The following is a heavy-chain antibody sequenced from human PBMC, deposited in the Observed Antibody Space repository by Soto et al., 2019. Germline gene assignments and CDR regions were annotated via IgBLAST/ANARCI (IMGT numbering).Heavy chain of an antibody. Sequence: SVKVSCKASGGTFSSYTISWVRQAPGQGLEWMGRIIPILGIANYAQKFQGRVTITADKSTSTAYMELSSLSSEDTTVYYCAPGSGPYFVDYWGQGILV. V-gene: IGHV1-69*02. J-gene: IGHJ4*02. CDR1: GGTFSSYT. CDR3: APGSGPYFVDY. CDR2: IIPILGIA. D-gene: IGHD3-9*01.